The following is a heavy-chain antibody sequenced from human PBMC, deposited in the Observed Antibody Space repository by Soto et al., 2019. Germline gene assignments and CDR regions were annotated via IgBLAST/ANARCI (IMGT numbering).Heavy chain of an antibody. J-gene: IGHJ5*02. CDR1: GYTFSSYA. D-gene: IGHD6-6*01. CDR2: IHAGNGNT. V-gene: IGHV1-3*01. Sequence: ASVKVSCKASGYTFSSYAIHWVRQAPGQGLEWMGWIHAGNGNTKYSQSFQGRVTISRDTSATTAYLQMNSLRTEDTAVYYCTGFTIAAHWFDPWGQGTLVTVSS. CDR3: TGFTIAAHWFDP.